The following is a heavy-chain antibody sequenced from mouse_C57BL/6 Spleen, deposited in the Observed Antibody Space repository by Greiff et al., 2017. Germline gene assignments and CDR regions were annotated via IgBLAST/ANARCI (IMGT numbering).Heavy chain of an antibody. CDR1: GYTFTDYN. V-gene: IGHV1-22*01. D-gene: IGHD2-12*01. CDR3: ARRHSDFWYFDV. CDR2: INPNNGGT. J-gene: IGHJ1*03. Sequence: EVKLVESGPELVKPGASVKMSCKASGYTFTDYNMHWVKQSHGKSLEWMGYINPNNGGTSYNQKFKGKATLTVNKSSSTAYMELRSLTSEDSAVYYCARRHSDFWYFDVWGTGTTVTVSS.